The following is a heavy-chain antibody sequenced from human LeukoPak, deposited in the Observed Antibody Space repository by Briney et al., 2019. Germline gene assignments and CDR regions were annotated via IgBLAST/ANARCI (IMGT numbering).Heavy chain of an antibody. CDR2: INHSGST. J-gene: IGHJ4*02. CDR3: ARALSTGDYFNY. V-gene: IGHV4-34*01. CDR1: GGSFSGYY. D-gene: IGHD1-14*01. Sequence: SETLSLTCAVYGGSFSGYYWSWIRQPPGKGLEWIGEINHSGSTNYNPSLKSRVTISVDTSKNQFSLKLSSVTAADTAVYYCARALSTGDYFNYWGQGTLVTVSS.